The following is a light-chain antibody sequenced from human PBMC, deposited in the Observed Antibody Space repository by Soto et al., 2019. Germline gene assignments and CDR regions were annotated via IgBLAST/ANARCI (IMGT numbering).Light chain of an antibody. CDR3: QQYNSYLIT. CDR2: DAS. V-gene: IGKV1-5*01. CDR1: QSISSW. Sequence: DIQKTQSPSTLSASVGDRVTITCRASQSISSWLAWYQQKPGKAPKLLIYDASSLESGVPSRFSGSGSGTEFTLTISSLQPDDFATYYCQQYNSYLITFGQRTRLEIK. J-gene: IGKJ5*01.